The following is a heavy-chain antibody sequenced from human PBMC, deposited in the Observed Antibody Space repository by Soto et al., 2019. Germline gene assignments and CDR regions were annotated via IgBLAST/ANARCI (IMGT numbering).Heavy chain of an antibody. CDR2: ISSSSSYI. CDR3: ARGNEYYDSSGPNWFDP. D-gene: IGHD3-22*01. CDR1: GFTFSSYS. J-gene: IGHJ5*02. V-gene: IGHV3-21*01. Sequence: GGSLRLSCAASGFTFSSYSMNWVRQAPGKGLEWVSSISSSSSYIYYADSVKGRFTISRDNAKNSLYLQMNSLRAEDTAVYYCARGNEYYDSSGPNWFDPWGPGTLVTVSS.